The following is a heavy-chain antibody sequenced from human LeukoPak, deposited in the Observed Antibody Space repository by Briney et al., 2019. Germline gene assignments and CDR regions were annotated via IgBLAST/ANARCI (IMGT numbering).Heavy chain of an antibody. J-gene: IGHJ1*01. CDR2: ISGSGGST. Sequence: GGSLRLSCAASGFTFSSYAMSWVRQAPGKGLEWVSAISGSGGSTYYADSVKGRFTISRDNSKNTLYPQMNSLRAEDTAVYYCAFTQWLVFYFQHWGQGTLVTVSS. V-gene: IGHV3-23*01. CDR3: AFTQWLVFYFQH. CDR1: GFTFSSYA. D-gene: IGHD6-19*01.